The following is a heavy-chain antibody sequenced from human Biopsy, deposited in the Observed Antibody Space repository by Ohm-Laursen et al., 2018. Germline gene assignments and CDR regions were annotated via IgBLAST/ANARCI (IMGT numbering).Heavy chain of an antibody. Sequence: ASVKVSCKASAYSFGDHRIHWVRQAPGQGLEWMGWIDPKSGGTKYAQKFQGNITMTKNTSMSTAYMEMSRLRSDDTAVYYCALQSVAQMKNFDYWGQGTLVTVSS. CDR3: ALQSVAQMKNFDY. D-gene: IGHD6-19*01. J-gene: IGHJ4*02. CDR2: IDPKSGGT. CDR1: AYSFGDHR. V-gene: IGHV1-2*02.